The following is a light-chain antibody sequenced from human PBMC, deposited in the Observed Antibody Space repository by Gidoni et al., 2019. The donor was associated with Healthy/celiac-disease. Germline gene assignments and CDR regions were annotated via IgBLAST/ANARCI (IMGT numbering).Light chain of an antibody. CDR3: QSYDSSLSGSWV. V-gene: IGLV1-40*01. CDR1: SSNIGAGYD. Sequence: QSVLTQPPSVSEAPGQRVTISCTGSSSNIGAGYDVPWYQQLPGTAPKLLIYGNSNRPSGVPDRFSGSKSGTSASLAITGLQAEDEADYYCQSYDSSLSGSWVFGGGTKLT. CDR2: GNS. J-gene: IGLJ2*01.